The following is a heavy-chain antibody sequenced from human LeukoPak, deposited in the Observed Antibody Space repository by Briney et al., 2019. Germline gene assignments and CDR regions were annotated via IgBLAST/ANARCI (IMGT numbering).Heavy chain of an antibody. Sequence: GGSLRLSCAASVFTFSSYAMSAVRPAPGRGGEWVSAISGSGGSTYYADSVKGRFTISRDNSKNTLYLQMNSLRAEDTAVYYCAKSPYSGSYYGVRYNWFDPWGQGTLVTVSS. CDR2: ISGSGGST. D-gene: IGHD1-26*01. CDR3: AKSPYSGSYYGVRYNWFDP. CDR1: VFTFSSYA. V-gene: IGHV3-23*01. J-gene: IGHJ5*02.